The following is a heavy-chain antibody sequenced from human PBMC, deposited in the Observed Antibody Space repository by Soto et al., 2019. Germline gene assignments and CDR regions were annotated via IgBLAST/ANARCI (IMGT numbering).Heavy chain of an antibody. CDR3: ARGNEGAFDY. V-gene: IGHV3-7*05. CDR1: GFTFSSYW. Sequence: VQLVESGGGLVQPGGSLRLSCAASGFTFSSYWMSWVRQAPGKGLEWVASVKQDGSDKYYVDSVKGRFTISRDNAENSLYLHMNSLRAEDTAVYYCARGNEGAFDYWGQGTLVTVPS. CDR2: VKQDGSDK. D-gene: IGHD1-1*01. J-gene: IGHJ4*02.